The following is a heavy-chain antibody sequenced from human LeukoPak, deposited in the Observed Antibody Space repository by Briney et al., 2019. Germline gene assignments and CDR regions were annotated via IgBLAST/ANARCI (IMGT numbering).Heavy chain of an antibody. CDR1: GGSISSYY. CDR2: IYYSGST. D-gene: IGHD6-6*01. CDR3: ARPHVLQYYYYGMDV. Sequence: SETLSLTCTVSGGSISSYYWSWIRQPPGKGLEWIGYIYYSGSTNYNPSLKSRVTISVDTSKNQFSLKLSSVTAADTAVYYCARPHVLQYYYYGMDVWGQGTTVTVSS. J-gene: IGHJ6*02. V-gene: IGHV4-59*08.